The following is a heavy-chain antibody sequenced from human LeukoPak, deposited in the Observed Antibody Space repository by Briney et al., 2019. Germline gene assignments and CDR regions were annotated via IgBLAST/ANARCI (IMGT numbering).Heavy chain of an antibody. D-gene: IGHD1-26*01. V-gene: IGHV3-33*01. CDR3: ARDSYSGALEY. Sequence: GGSLRLSCAASGFTFSSYGMHWVRQAPGKGLERVAVIWYDGSNKYYADSVKGRFTISRDNSKNTLYLQMNSLRAEDTAVYYCARDSYSGALEYGGQGTLVTVSS. CDR1: GFTFSSYG. CDR2: IWYDGSNK. J-gene: IGHJ4*02.